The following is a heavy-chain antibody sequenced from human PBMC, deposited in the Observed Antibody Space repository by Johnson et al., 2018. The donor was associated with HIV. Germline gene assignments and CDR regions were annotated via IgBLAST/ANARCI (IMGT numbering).Heavy chain of an antibody. J-gene: IGHJ3*02. CDR3: AKDLNVITMIVGSDVFDI. CDR2: ISGSGGST. Sequence: VQLVESGGGVVQPGRSLRLSCAASGFTFSSYAMHWVRQAPGKGLEWVSAISGSGGSTYYADSVKGRFTISRDNSKNTLYLQMNSLRAEDTAVYYCAKDLNVITMIVGSDVFDIWGQGTMVTVSS. D-gene: IGHD3-22*01. V-gene: IGHV3-23*04. CDR1: GFTFSSYA.